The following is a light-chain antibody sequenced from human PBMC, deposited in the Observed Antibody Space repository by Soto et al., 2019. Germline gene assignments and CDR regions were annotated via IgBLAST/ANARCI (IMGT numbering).Light chain of an antibody. Sequence: EIAMTQSPVTLSVSPGERATLSCRASQSVNSNLAWYQQKPGQAPRLLIYGASTRATGNPARFSGSGSGTEFTVTISSLQSEDFAVYYCQQYNNWALTFGGGTKVEIK. V-gene: IGKV3-15*01. CDR3: QQYNNWALT. J-gene: IGKJ4*01. CDR1: QSVNSN. CDR2: GAS.